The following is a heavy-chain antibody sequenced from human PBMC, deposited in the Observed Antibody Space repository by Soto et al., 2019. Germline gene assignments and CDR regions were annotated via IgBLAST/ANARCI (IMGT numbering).Heavy chain of an antibody. V-gene: IGHV4-31*03. CDR3: ARKGSYGYYFDY. CDR1: GGSISSGGYY. J-gene: IGHJ4*02. Sequence: QVQLKESGPGLVKPSQTLSLLCTVSGGSISSGGYYWSWIRQHPGKGLEWIGYIYYSGSTYYNPSLKSRVTITVDTSKNHFCLKLSSVTAADTAVYYCARKGSYGYYFDYWGQGTLVTVSS. CDR2: IYYSGST. D-gene: IGHD5-18*01.